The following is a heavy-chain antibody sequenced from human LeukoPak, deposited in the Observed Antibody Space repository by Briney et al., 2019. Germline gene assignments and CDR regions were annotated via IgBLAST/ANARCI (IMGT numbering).Heavy chain of an antibody. Sequence: SQTLSLTCGVPGGSISGPGYAWSWIRQPPGKGLEWIGYIYFSESTYYSPSLKSRVSISLDRFKNQFSLKLTSVAAADTAVYFCARNHLATGVFDYWGQGALVTVSS. CDR3: ARNHLATGVFDY. CDR2: IYFSEST. D-gene: IGHD5-12*01. CDR1: GGSISGPGYA. J-gene: IGHJ4*02. V-gene: IGHV4-30-2*01.